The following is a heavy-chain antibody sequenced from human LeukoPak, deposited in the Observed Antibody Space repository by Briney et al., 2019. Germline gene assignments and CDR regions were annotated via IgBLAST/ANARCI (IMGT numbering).Heavy chain of an antibody. CDR3: AKAIWVAATSSWFCLDY. V-gene: IGHV3-21*01. CDR2: ISSSSSYYT. CDR1: GFTFSSYS. J-gene: IGHJ4*02. Sequence: GGSLRLSCAASGFTFSSYSMNWVRQAPGKGLEWVSSISSSSSYYTYYADSVKGRFTISRDNSRNTLYLQMNSLRPEDTAVYYCAKAIWVAATSSWFCLDYWGQGTLVTVSS. D-gene: IGHD3-10*01.